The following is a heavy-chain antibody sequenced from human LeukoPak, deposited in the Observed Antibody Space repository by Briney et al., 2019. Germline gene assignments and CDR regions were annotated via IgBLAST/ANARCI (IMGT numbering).Heavy chain of an antibody. J-gene: IGHJ4*02. D-gene: IGHD3-3*01. CDR1: GFTFSRYS. CDR3: AKDLYYDFWSGSDY. V-gene: IGHV3-48*04. CDR2: ISSSSSTI. Sequence: GGALRLSCAASGFTFSRYSMNWVREAPGEGGGGGSYISSSSSTIYYADSVKGRFTISRDNTKNTLYLQLSSLRAEDTAVYYCAKDLYYDFWSGSDYWGQGTLVTVSS.